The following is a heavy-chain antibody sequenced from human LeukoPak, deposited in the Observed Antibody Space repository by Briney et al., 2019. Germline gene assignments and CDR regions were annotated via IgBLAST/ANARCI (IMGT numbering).Heavy chain of an antibody. D-gene: IGHD3-10*01. CDR2: IKTDGSQI. CDR3: AREGLVYGLDY. CDR1: GFTFSSYW. J-gene: IGHJ4*02. Sequence: GGSLRLSCVASGFTFSSYWMTWVRQAPGKGLGWVANIKTDGSQIYYVDSVKGRFTISRDNSKNTLYLQMNSLRAEDTAVYYCAREGLVYGLDYWGQGTLVTVSS. V-gene: IGHV3-7*03.